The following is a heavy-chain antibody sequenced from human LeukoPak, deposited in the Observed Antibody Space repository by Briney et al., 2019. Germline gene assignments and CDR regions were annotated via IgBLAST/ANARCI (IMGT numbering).Heavy chain of an antibody. J-gene: IGHJ6*03. D-gene: IGHD3-3*01. CDR2: INHSGST. CDR3: ARLTYYDFWSGYIYYMDV. Sequence: SETLSLTCAVCGGSFSGYYWSWIRQPPGKGLEWIGEINHSGSTNYNPSLKSRVTISVDTSKNQFSLKLSSVTAADTAVYYCARLTYYDFWSGYIYYMDVWGKGTTVTVSS. CDR1: GGSFSGYY. V-gene: IGHV4-34*01.